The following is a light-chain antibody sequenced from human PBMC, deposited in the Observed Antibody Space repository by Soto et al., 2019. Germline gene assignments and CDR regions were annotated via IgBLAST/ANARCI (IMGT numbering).Light chain of an antibody. CDR1: SSDVGLYNL. V-gene: IGLV2-23*02. Sequence: SALTQPASVSGSPGQSITISCTGTSSDVGLYNLVSWYQQLPGKAPKLIIYEVNERPSGISDRFSGFKSGNTASLTISGLQDEDEADYYCCSYVGSSILMFGGGTKLTVL. CDR2: EVN. CDR3: CSYVGSSILM. J-gene: IGLJ3*02.